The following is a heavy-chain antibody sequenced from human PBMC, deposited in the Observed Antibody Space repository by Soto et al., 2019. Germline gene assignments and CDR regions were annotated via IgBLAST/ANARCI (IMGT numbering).Heavy chain of an antibody. Sequence: QVQLVESGGGVVQPGRSLRLSCAASGFTFSSYGMHWVRQAPGKGLEWVAVISYDGSNKYYADSVKGRFTISRDNAKNTLYLQMNSLRAEDTGVYYCAKDRIYLDYWGQGTLVTVSS. CDR1: GFTFSSYG. V-gene: IGHV3-30*18. CDR2: ISYDGSNK. CDR3: AKDRIYLDY. J-gene: IGHJ4*02.